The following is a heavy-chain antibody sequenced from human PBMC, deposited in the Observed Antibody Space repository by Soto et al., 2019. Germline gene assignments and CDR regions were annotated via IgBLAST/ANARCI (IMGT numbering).Heavy chain of an antibody. Sequence: PGGSLRLSCAASGFTFSSYAMNWVRQAPGKGLEWISVISNSGHSAYYADSVKGRFTISRDNSKNTLYLQIKSLRAEDTAAYYCAKGGPTFLNWFGPWGQGTLVAVPS. V-gene: IGHV3-23*01. CDR1: GFTFSSYA. J-gene: IGHJ5*02. D-gene: IGHD5-12*01. CDR3: AKGGPTFLNWFGP. CDR2: ISNSGHSA.